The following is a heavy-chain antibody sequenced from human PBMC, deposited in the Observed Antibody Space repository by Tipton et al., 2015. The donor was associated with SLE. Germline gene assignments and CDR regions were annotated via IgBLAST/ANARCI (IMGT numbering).Heavy chain of an antibody. CDR1: GASISSRTHY. V-gene: IGHV4-31*03. D-gene: IGHD6-19*01. CDR3: AKIVGPTGWPSHLYMDV. J-gene: IGHJ6*03. CDR2: IYYSEASA. Sequence: TLSLTCTVSGASISSRTHYWSWIRQFPMKHLEFIGHIYYSEASAHYNPSPRGRARISTDVSSNQISLELTSVTAADTAIYFCAKIVGPTGWPSHLYMDVWGKGRTVTVSS.